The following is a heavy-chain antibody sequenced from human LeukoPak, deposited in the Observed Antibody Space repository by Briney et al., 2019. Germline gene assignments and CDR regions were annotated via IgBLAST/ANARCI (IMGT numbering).Heavy chain of an antibody. Sequence: PGRSLRLSCAASGFTFSSYGMHWVRQAPGEGLEWVAVIWYDGSNKYYADSVKGRFTISRDNSKNTLYLQMNSLRAEDTAVYYCARIDLTGSGAGRYYYYGMDVWGKGTTVTVSS. CDR3: ARIDLTGSGAGRYYYYGMDV. D-gene: IGHD3-10*01. CDR2: IWYDGSNK. J-gene: IGHJ6*04. V-gene: IGHV3-33*01. CDR1: GFTFSSYG.